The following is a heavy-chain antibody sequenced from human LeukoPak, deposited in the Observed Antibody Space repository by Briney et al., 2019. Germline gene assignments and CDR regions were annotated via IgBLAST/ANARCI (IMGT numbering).Heavy chain of an antibody. CDR2: IYTSGST. D-gene: IGHD5-12*01. Sequence: SETLSLTCTVSGGSISSYYWSWIRQPAGKGLEWIGRIYTSGSTNYNPSLKSRVTISADTSKNQLSLKVSSVTAADTAVYYCARDSSAGSGYDHSDYWGQGTLVIVSS. V-gene: IGHV4-4*07. CDR3: ARDSSAGSGYDHSDY. J-gene: IGHJ4*02. CDR1: GGSISSYY.